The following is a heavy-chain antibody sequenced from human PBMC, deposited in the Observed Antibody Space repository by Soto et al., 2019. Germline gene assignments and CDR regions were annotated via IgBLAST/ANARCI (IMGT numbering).Heavy chain of an antibody. Sequence: PGGSLRLSCAASGFTFSSSAMTWVRQAPGKGLEWVSAISGSGGSTYYADPVKGRFTISRDNSKNTLYLQMSSLRTEDTAMYYCAKEGAGGEPPFEDWGQGTPVTVSS. CDR1: GFTFSSSA. D-gene: IGHD3-16*01. V-gene: IGHV3-23*01. CDR2: ISGSGGST. CDR3: AKEGAGGEPPFED. J-gene: IGHJ4*02.